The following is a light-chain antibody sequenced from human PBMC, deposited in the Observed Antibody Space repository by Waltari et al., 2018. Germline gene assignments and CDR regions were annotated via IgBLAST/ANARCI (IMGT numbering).Light chain of an antibody. CDR2: NVS. CDR1: SSDVGRYDY. J-gene: IGLJ3*02. V-gene: IGLV2-11*01. Sequence: QSALTQPRSVSGSPGQSVTISCPGISSDVGRYDYVSWYQPHPGKAPKLVIYNVSKRPSGVPDRVSGSKSGNTASLTISGLQAEDEGDYYCCSYAAASHWVFGGGTKLTVL. CDR3: CSYAAASHWV.